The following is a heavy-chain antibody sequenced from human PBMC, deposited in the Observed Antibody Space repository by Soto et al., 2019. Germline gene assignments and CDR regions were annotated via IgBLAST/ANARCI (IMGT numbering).Heavy chain of an antibody. J-gene: IGHJ4*02. CDR2: ISYDGSNK. D-gene: IGHD3-9*01. CDR1: GFTFSSYA. Sequence: PGGSLRLSCAASGFTFSSYAMHWVRQAPGKGLEWVAVISYDGSNKYYADSVKGRFTISRDSSKNTLYLQMNSLRAEDTAVYYCASNPYYDILTGYYFDYWGQGTLVTVSS. V-gene: IGHV3-30-3*01. CDR3: ASNPYYDILTGYYFDY.